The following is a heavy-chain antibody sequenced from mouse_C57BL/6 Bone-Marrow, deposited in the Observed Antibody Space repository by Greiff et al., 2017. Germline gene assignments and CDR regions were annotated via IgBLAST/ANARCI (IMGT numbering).Heavy chain of an antibody. CDR3: ARLRLLRFAY. V-gene: IGHV5-6*01. J-gene: IGHJ3*01. Sequence: EVQGVESGGDLVKPGGSLKLSCAASGFTFSSYGMSWVRQTPDKRLEWVATISSGGSYTYYPDSVKGRFTISRDTAKNTLYLQMSSLKSEDTAMYYCARLRLLRFAYWGQGTLVTVSA. D-gene: IGHD1-1*01. CDR1: GFTFSSYG. CDR2: ISSGGSYT.